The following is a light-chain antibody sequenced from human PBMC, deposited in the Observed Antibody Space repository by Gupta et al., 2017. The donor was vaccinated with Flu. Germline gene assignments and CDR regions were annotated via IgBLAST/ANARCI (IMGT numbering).Light chain of an antibody. CDR2: YDD. Sequence: QSVLTQPLSVSAAPRQRVTISCSGSSFNIGNNHVNWYQQLPGNAPKLLIYYDDLLPSGVPDRFSGSKSGTSASVALSGPGSEDEADYYCAAWDDSLNGGVFGGGTKLTVL. CDR1: SFNIGNNH. J-gene: IGLJ3*02. V-gene: IGLV1-36*01. CDR3: AAWDDSLNGGV.